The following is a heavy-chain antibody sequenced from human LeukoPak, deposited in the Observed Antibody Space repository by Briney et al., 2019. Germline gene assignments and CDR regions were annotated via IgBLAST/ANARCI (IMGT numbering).Heavy chain of an antibody. V-gene: IGHV3-7*03. CDR3: AKEGRSLQTY. CDR2: IKEDGTGT. CDR1: GFMFSSNW. D-gene: IGHD5-24*01. J-gene: IGHJ4*02. Sequence: PGGSLRLSCAASGFMFSSNWMSWVRLAPGKGLEWVANIKEDGTGTYYVDSVKGRFTIFRDNAKNSLYLQMNSLRVEDTAVYYCAKEGRSLQTYWGQGTLVTVSS.